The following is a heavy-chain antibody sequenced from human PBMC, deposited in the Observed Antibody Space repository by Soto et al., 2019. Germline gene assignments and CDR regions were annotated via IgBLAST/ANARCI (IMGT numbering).Heavy chain of an antibody. J-gene: IGHJ4*02. CDR3: AKHRMPGTTGEFDDY. D-gene: IGHD3-10*01. CDR2: IWNDGSNE. CDR1: GFNFSSYG. Sequence: GGSLRLSCEASGFNFSSYGIHWVRQAPGKGLEWVAIIWNDGSNEYYADSVKGRFTISRDNSKNTLYLQMDSLRAEDAAVYYCAKHRMPGTTGEFDDYWGQGTLVTVSS. V-gene: IGHV3-33*06.